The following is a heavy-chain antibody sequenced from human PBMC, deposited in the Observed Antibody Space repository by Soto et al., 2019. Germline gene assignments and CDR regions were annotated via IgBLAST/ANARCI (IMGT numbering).Heavy chain of an antibody. CDR1: GFTFSSYS. Sequence: LRLSCAASGFTFSSYSMNWVRQAPGKGLEWVSSISSSSSYIYYADSVKGRFTISRDNAKNSLYLQMNSLRAEDTAVYYCAREGWYSSSWYVDYWGQGTLVTVSS. CDR2: ISSSSSYI. CDR3: AREGWYSSSWYVDY. V-gene: IGHV3-21*01. J-gene: IGHJ4*02. D-gene: IGHD6-13*01.